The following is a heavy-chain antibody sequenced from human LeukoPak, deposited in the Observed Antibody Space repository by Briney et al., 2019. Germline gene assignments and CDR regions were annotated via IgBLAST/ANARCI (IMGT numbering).Heavy chain of an antibody. CDR2: VYYSGST. CDR1: GGSLSGYY. V-gene: IGHV4-59*01. Sequence: SETLSLTCTVSGGSLSGYYWTWIRQPPGKGLEWIGYVYYSGSTNYNPSFKSGVTISVDTSKNQFSLKLTSVTAADTAVYYCARDTPRRLLGTHRQDYWYFDLWGRGTLVTVSS. CDR3: ARDTPRRLLGTHRQDYWYFDL. J-gene: IGHJ2*01. D-gene: IGHD7-27*01.